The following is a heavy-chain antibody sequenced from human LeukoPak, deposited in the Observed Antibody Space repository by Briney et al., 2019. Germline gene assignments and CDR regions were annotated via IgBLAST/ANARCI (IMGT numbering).Heavy chain of an antibody. CDR2: INPSGGST. CDR3: ATGIRRDAFDI. J-gene: IGHJ3*02. CDR1: GGTFSSYA. V-gene: IGHV1-46*01. D-gene: IGHD2-15*01. Sequence: ASVKVSCKASGGTFSSYAISWVRQAPGQGLEWMGIINPSGGSTSYAQKFQGRVTMTRDTSTSTVYMELSSLRSEDTAVYYCATGIRRDAFDIWGQGTMVTVSS.